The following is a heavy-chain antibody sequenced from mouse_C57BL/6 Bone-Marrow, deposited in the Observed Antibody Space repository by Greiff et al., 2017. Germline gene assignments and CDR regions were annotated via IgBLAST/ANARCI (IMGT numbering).Heavy chain of an antibody. D-gene: IGHD1-1*01. CDR2: IHPNSGST. V-gene: IGHV1-64*01. CDR1: GYTFTSYW. J-gene: IGHJ3*01. CDR3: ARPHYCGSSYGFAY. Sequence: VQLQQSGAELVKPGASVKLSCKASGYTFTSYWMHWVKQRPGQGLEWIGMIHPNSGSTNYNEKFKSKATLTVDKSSSTAYMQLSSLTSEDSAVYYCARPHYCGSSYGFAYWGQGTLVTVSA.